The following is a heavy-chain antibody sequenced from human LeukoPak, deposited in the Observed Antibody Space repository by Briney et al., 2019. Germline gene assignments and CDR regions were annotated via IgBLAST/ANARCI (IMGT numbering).Heavy chain of an antibody. J-gene: IGHJ4*02. Sequence: SETLSLTCAVSGGSISSSNWWSWVRQPPGKGLEWIGSIYYSGRTYYNPSLKSRVTMSVDTSNNQFSLQLSSVTAADTALYYCARDYGGWYYFDYWGQGTLVTVSS. D-gene: IGHD6-19*01. CDR3: ARDYGGWYYFDY. CDR1: GGSISSSNW. CDR2: IYYSGRT. V-gene: IGHV4-4*02.